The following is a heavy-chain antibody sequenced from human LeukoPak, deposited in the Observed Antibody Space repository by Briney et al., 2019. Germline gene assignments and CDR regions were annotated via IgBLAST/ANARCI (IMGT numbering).Heavy chain of an antibody. CDR3: ARGESSGYYTYYGMDV. J-gene: IGHJ6*02. D-gene: IGHD3-22*01. Sequence: GGSLRLSCAASGFTFSSYWMSWLRQAPGKGLEGVANIKQDGSEKYYVDSVKGRFTISRDNAKNSLYLQMNSLRAEDTAVYYCARGESSGYYTYYGMDVWGQGTTVTVSS. CDR2: IKQDGSEK. V-gene: IGHV3-7*01. CDR1: GFTFSSYW.